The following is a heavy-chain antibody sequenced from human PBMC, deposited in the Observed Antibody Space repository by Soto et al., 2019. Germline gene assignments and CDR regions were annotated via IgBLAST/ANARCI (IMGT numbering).Heavy chain of an antibody. Sequence: ASVKVSCKASGYNFTSYGISWVRQAPGQGLEWMGWISAYNGNTSYAQKLQGRVTMTTDTSTSTAYMELRSLRSDDTAVYYCARDRVGRSPNPYWYFDLWGRGTLVTVSS. V-gene: IGHV1-18*01. D-gene: IGHD1-26*01. CDR1: GYNFTSYG. J-gene: IGHJ2*01. CDR2: ISAYNGNT. CDR3: ARDRVGRSPNPYWYFDL.